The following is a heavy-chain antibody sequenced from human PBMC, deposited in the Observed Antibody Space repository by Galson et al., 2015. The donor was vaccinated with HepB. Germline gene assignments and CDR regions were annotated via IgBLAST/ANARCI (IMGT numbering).Heavy chain of an antibody. V-gene: IGHV1-2*02. CDR3: AKSRRYCSGGSCYPYYFDY. CDR1: GYTFTGYY. Sequence: SVKVSCKASGYTFTGYYMHWVRQAPGQGLEWMGWINPNSGGTNYAQKFQGRVTMTRDTSISTAYMELSRLRSDDTAVYYCAKSRRYCSGGSCYPYYFDYWGQGTLVTVSS. J-gene: IGHJ4*02. D-gene: IGHD2-15*01. CDR2: INPNSGGT.